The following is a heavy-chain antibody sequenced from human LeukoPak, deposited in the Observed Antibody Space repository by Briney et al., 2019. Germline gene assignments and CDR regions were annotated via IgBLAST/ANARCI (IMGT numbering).Heavy chain of an antibody. J-gene: IGHJ4*02. Sequence: GGSLRLSCAVSGFTFSDYWMSWVRQPPGKGLEWVANINHDGNEKYYVDSVMGRFTISRDNAKNSPYLQMNSLSVEDTAVYFCARSPATGTTDFWGQGTLVTVSS. CDR2: INHDGNEK. D-gene: IGHD1-7*01. V-gene: IGHV3-7*01. CDR1: GFTFSDYW. CDR3: ARSPATGTTDF.